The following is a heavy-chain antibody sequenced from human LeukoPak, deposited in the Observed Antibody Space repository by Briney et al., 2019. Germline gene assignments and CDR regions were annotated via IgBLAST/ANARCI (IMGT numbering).Heavy chain of an antibody. J-gene: IGHJ4*02. CDR1: GGSISSYY. Sequence: PSETLSLTCTVSGGSISSYYWSWIRQPAGKELEWIGRVYTTGSTNYNPSLKSRVTMSVDTSKNQFSLKLSSVTAADTAVYYCARGWIDGLDYWGQGTLVTVSS. CDR2: VYTTGST. CDR3: ARGWIDGLDY. V-gene: IGHV4-4*07. D-gene: IGHD2-2*03.